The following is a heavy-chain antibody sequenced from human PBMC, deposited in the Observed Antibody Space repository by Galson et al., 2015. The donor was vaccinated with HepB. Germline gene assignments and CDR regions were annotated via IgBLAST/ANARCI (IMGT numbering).Heavy chain of an antibody. CDR2: ISYDGSNK. V-gene: IGHV3-30*04. CDR1: GFTFSSYA. J-gene: IGHJ4*02. Sequence: SLRLSCAASGFTFSSYAMHWVRQAPGKGLEWVAVISYDGSNKYNADSVKGRFTISRDNSKNTLYLQMNSLRTEDTALYYCAKDWRRYSSSWALFDYWGQGTLVTVSS. CDR3: AKDWRRYSSSWALFDY. D-gene: IGHD6-13*01.